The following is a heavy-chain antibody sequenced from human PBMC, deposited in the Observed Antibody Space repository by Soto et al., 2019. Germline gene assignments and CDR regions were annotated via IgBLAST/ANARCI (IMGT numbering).Heavy chain of an antibody. CDR1: GGTFSSYT. J-gene: IGHJ6*02. V-gene: IGHV1-69*01. CDR3: ARGEDDYGDFGSMDV. CDR2: IIPVFGTA. D-gene: IGHD4-17*01. Sequence: QVQLVQSGAEVKKPGSSVKLSCKASGGTFSSYTISWVRQAPGQGLEWMGGIIPVFGTAHYAQKFQGRVTITADESTSTAYMELSSLRSEDTAVYYCARGEDDYGDFGSMDVWGQGTSVTVSS.